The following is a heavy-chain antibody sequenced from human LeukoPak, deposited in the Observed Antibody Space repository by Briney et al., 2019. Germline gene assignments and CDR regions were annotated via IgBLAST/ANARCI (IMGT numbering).Heavy chain of an antibody. CDR2: INPNSGGT. Sequence: GASVKLSCKASGYTFTGYYMHWVRQAPGQGLEWMGWINPNSGGTNYAQTFQGRVTMTRDTSISTAYMELSRLRSDDTAVYYCARGYSSSWYEAFDIWGQGTMVTVSS. CDR1: GYTFTGYY. J-gene: IGHJ3*02. D-gene: IGHD6-13*01. V-gene: IGHV1-2*02. CDR3: ARGYSSSWYEAFDI.